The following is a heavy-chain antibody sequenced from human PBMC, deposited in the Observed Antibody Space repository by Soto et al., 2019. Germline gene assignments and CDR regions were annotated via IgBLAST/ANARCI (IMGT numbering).Heavy chain of an antibody. Sequence: ESLRLWCAASGFAFSSYSMNGVRQAPGKGLEWISYISTTSSSIYYADSVKGRFTISRDNAKNSLFLQMNSLRDEDTAVYYCARKGVAFDYWGQGALVTVSS. D-gene: IGHD3-3*01. V-gene: IGHV3-48*02. CDR1: GFAFSSYS. CDR3: ARKGVAFDY. J-gene: IGHJ4*02. CDR2: ISTTSSSI.